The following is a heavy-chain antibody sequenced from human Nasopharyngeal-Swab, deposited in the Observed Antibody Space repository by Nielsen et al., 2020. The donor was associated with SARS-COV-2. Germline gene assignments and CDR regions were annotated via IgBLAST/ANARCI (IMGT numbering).Heavy chain of an antibody. CDR1: GFTFSNYA. J-gene: IGHJ5*02. V-gene: IGHV3-64*01. CDR2: ISSNGDST. Sequence: GESLKTSWAGSGFTFSNYAMHWVRQAPGKGLEYVSAISSNGDSTYYANSVKGRFTISRDNSKNTLYLQMGSLRPEDMAVYYCARESSGNSFNWFDPWGQGTLVTVSS. D-gene: IGHD1-26*01. CDR3: ARESSGNSFNWFDP.